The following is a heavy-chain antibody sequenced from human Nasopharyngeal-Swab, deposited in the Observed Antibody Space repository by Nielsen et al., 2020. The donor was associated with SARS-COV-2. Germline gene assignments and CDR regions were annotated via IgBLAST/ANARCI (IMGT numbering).Heavy chain of an antibody. J-gene: IGHJ4*02. D-gene: IGHD7-27*01. CDR3: ARGRTGVGY. CDR2: IKQDGSEK. Sequence: GESLKIFCAASGFTFSSNWMNWVRQAQGKGLEWVAGIKQDGSEKYYVDSVKGRFTISRDNAKNSLYLQMNSLRAEDTAVYYCARGRTGVGYWGQGTLVTVSS. V-gene: IGHV3-7*01. CDR1: GFTFSSNW.